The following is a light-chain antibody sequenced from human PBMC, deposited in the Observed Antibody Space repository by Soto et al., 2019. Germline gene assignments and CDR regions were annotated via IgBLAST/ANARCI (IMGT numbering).Light chain of an antibody. CDR2: SNN. CDR3: AAWDDSLNGSYV. CDR1: RSNIGSNT. V-gene: IGLV1-44*01. J-gene: IGLJ1*01. Sequence: QSVLTQPPSTSGTPGQRVTISCSGSRSNIGSNTVTWYQQLPGTAPKLLIYSNNQRPSGVPDRFSGSKSGTSASLAISGLQSEDEADYYCAAWDDSLNGSYVFGTGPKVTV.